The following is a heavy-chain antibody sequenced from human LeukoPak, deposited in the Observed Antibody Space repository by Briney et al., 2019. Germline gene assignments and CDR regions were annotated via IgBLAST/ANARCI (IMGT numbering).Heavy chain of an antibody. D-gene: IGHD2-2*01. Sequence: PGGSLRLACSASGSTFGSYTMNWVRQTPGKGLEWVSYISGSSSTIYYADSVKGRFTISRDNAKNSLYLQMNILRAEDTFVYYCARYCSSTSCFRYWGQGTLVTVSA. CDR3: ARYCSSTSCFRY. CDR2: ISGSSSTI. CDR1: GSTFGSYT. V-gene: IGHV3-48*01. J-gene: IGHJ4*02.